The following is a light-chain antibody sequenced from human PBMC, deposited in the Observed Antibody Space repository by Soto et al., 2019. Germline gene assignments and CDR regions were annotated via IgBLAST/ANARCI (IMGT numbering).Light chain of an antibody. J-gene: IGKJ1*01. V-gene: IGKV3-15*01. Sequence: EIVMTQSPATLSVSPGERATLSCRASQSDSSNLAWYQQKPGQAPRLLIYGASTGATGIPARFSGSGSGTEFTLTISSLQSEDFAVYYCQQYNNWPPTFGQGTKVEIK. CDR3: QQYNNWPPT. CDR1: QSDSSN. CDR2: GAS.